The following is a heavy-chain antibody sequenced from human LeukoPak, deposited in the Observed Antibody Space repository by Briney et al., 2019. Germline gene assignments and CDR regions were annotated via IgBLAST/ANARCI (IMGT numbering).Heavy chain of an antibody. CDR3: AKELGYFDAFDI. J-gene: IGHJ3*02. Sequence: GGSLRLSCAASGFTFNTYGMHWVRLAPGAGLEWVAVISPDGGNYFYGDSVKGRFTISRDNSKDTLHLQMSSLRTEDTAVYYCAKELGYFDAFDIWGQGTVVTVSS. D-gene: IGHD2-15*01. V-gene: IGHV3-30*18. CDR2: ISPDGGNY. CDR1: GFTFNTYG.